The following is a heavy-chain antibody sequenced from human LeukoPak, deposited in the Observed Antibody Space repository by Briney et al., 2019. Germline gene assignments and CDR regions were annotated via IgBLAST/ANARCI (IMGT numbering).Heavy chain of an antibody. D-gene: IGHD6-13*01. CDR2: IYYSGST. V-gene: IGHV4-59*12. Sequence: SETLSLTCTVSGGSISSYYWSWIRQPPGKGLEWIGYIYYSGSTNYNPSLKSRVTISVDRSKNQFSLKLSSVTAADTAVYYCATSTPYSSSWYFAFDIWGQGTMVTVSS. CDR1: GGSISSYY. J-gene: IGHJ3*02. CDR3: ATSTPYSSSWYFAFDI.